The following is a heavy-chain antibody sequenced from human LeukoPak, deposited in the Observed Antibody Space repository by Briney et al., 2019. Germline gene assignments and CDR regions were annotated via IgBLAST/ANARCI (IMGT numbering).Heavy chain of an antibody. CDR1: GGSFSGYC. V-gene: IGHV4-34*01. CDR2: INHSGST. J-gene: IGHJ6*02. D-gene: IGHD3-3*01. CDR3: ARGPVRLEWLSQPYYYYGMDV. Sequence: SETLSLTCAVYGGSFSGYCWSWIRQPPGKGLEWIGEINHSGSTNYNPSLKSRVTISVDTSKNQFSLELSSVTAADTAVYYCARGPVRLEWLSQPYYYYGMDVWGQGTTVTVSS.